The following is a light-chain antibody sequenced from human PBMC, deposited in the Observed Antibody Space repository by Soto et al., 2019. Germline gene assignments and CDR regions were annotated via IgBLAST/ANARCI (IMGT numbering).Light chain of an antibody. CDR3: QQYNNWPPWT. CDR2: GAS. Sequence: EIVMTQCPATLSVSPGERATLSCRASQSVSSNLAWYQQKPGQAPRLLIYGASTRATGIPARFSGSGSGTEFTLTIRSLQSEDFAVYYCQQYNNWPPWTFGQGTKVDIK. V-gene: IGKV3-15*01. J-gene: IGKJ1*01. CDR1: QSVSSN.